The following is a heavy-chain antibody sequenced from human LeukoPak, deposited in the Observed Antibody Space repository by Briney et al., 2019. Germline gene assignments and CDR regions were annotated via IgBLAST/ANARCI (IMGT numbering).Heavy chain of an antibody. D-gene: IGHD6-6*01. V-gene: IGHV4-34*01. Sequence: PSETLSLTCAVYGGSFSGYYWSWIRQPPGKGLEWIGEINHSGSTNYNPSLKSRVTISVDTSKNQFSLKLSSVTAADTAVYYCASIAARSGYCYYYGMDVWGQGTTVTVSS. CDR1: GGSFSGYY. J-gene: IGHJ6*02. CDR3: ASIAARSGYCYYYGMDV. CDR2: INHSGST.